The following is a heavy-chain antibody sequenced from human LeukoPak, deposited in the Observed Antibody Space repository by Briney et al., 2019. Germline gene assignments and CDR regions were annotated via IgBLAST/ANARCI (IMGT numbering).Heavy chain of an antibody. CDR3: ARDPALTVPTNWFDP. D-gene: IGHD4-11*01. CDR2: ISAYNGNT. Sequence: ASVKVSCKASGYTFTSYGISWVRQAPGQGLEWMGWISAYNGNTNYAQKLQGRVTMTTDTSTSTAYMELRSLRSDHTAVYYCARDPALTVPTNWFDPWGQGALVTVSS. J-gene: IGHJ5*02. V-gene: IGHV1-18*01. CDR1: GYTFTSYG.